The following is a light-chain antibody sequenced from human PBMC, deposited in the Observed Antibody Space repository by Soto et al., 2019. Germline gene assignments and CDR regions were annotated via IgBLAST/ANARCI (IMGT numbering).Light chain of an antibody. V-gene: IGKV1-33*01. CDR1: QDISHY. Sequence: DIQMTQSPSSLSASVGDTVTITFQASQDISHYLNWYQQKPGKALKLLTYDASNLHPGVPSRFRGSGSGTEFSFNITSLQPEDVATYYCQQYGDLPITFGQGTRLEIK. CDR2: DAS. J-gene: IGKJ5*01. CDR3: QQYGDLPIT.